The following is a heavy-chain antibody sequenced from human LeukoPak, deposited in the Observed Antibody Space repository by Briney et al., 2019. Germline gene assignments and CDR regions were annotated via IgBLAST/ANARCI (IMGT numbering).Heavy chain of an antibody. CDR3: ARLGSGSGSRADFDY. V-gene: IGHV4-61*02. J-gene: IGHJ4*02. CDR1: GGSISSGSYY. CDR2: IYTSGST. Sequence: SQTLSLTCTVSGGSISSGSYYWRWIRQPAGKGLEWIGRIYTSGSTNYNPSLKSRVTISVDTSKNQFSLKLSSVTAADTAVYYCARLGSGSGSRADFDYWGQGTLVTVSS. D-gene: IGHD1-26*01.